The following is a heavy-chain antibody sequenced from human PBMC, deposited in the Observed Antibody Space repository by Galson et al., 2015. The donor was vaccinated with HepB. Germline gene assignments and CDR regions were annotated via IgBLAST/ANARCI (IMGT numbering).Heavy chain of an antibody. CDR1: GITISGDV. J-gene: IGHJ4*02. D-gene: IGHD1/OR15-1a*01. V-gene: IGHV3-23*01. CDR3: AISYNWNIDQ. Sequence: SLRLSCAVSGITISGDVMIWVRQAPGEGLEWVSAISGSGFQTDYADSVRGRFTISRDNSQNTLYLQMNSLRGEDTAIYFCAISYNWNIDQWGQGTLVTVSS. CDR2: ISGSGFQT.